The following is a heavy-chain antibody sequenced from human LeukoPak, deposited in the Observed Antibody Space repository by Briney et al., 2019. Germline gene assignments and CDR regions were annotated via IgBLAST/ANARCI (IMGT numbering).Heavy chain of an antibody. CDR1: GFTFSSYA. D-gene: IGHD2-2*01. Sequence: GGSLRLSCAASGFTFSSYAMSWVRQAPGKGLEWVSAISGSGGSTYYADSVKGRFTISRDNSKNTLYLQMNSLRAEGTAVYYCAKSGYCSSTSCYFAYFDYWGQGTLVTVSS. CDR2: ISGSGGST. CDR3: AKSGYCSSTSCYFAYFDY. V-gene: IGHV3-23*01. J-gene: IGHJ4*02.